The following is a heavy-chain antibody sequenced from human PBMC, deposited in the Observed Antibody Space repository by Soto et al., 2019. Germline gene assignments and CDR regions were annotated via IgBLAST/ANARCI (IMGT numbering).Heavy chain of an antibody. CDR1: GFTFSSYG. Sequence: QVQLVESGGGVVQPGRSLRLSCAASGFTFSSYGMHWVRQAPGKGLEWVAVIWYDGSNKYYADSVKGRFTISRDNSKNTLYLQMNSLRAEDTAVYYCARDWQQLGDGMDVWGQGTTVTVSS. CDR2: IWYDGSNK. CDR3: ARDWQQLGDGMDV. J-gene: IGHJ6*02. D-gene: IGHD6-13*01. V-gene: IGHV3-33*01.